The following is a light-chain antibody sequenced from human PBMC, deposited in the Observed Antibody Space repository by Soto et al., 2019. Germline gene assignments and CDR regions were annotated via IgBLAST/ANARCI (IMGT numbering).Light chain of an antibody. CDR1: QSVSSN. Sequence: EIVMTQAPATLSVSPGERATLSCRARQSVSSNLAWYQQKPGQAPRLLIYGASTRASGIPARFSGSGSGTEFTLTISSLQSEDFAIYCCQQYNNWPWTFGQGTKVDIK. J-gene: IGKJ1*01. CDR2: GAS. CDR3: QQYNNWPWT. V-gene: IGKV3-15*01.